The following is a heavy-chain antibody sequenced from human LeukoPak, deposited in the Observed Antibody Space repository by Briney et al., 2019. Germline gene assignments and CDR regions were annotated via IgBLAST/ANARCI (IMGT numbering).Heavy chain of an antibody. D-gene: IGHD5-18*01. V-gene: IGHV3-48*03. Sequence: GGSLRLSCAASGFTFSSHEMNWVRQAPGKGLEWVSYISSLGTTIYYADSVKGRFTISRDNAKDSLYLQLNSLRVEDTAVYYCARDRDTAFLRADYWGQGTLVIVSS. CDR2: ISSLGTTI. J-gene: IGHJ4*02. CDR3: ARDRDTAFLRADY. CDR1: GFTFSSHE.